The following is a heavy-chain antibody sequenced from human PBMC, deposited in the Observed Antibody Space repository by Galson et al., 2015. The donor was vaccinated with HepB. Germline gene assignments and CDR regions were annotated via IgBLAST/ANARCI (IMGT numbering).Heavy chain of an antibody. V-gene: IGHV4-30-4*01. CDR1: GGSIRSGDYY. J-gene: IGHJ3*02. D-gene: IGHD3-3*01. CDR3: ARAVDTLFGVVPLGAFDI. Sequence: LSLTCIVSGGSIRSGDYYWSWIRQPPGKGLEWIGYIYYSGSTYYNPSLKSRVTISVDTSKNQFSLKLSSVTAADTAVYYCARAVDTLFGVVPLGAFDIWGQGTMVTVSS. CDR2: IYYSGST.